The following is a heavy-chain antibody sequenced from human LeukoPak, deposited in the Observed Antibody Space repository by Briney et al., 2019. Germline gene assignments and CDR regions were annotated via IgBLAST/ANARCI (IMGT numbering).Heavy chain of an antibody. CDR3: AKDEDSSSSYFDY. CDR1: GFTFSSYG. CDR2: IRYDGSNK. D-gene: IGHD6-6*01. J-gene: IGHJ4*02. Sequence: GGSLRLSCAASGFTFSSYGMHWVRQAPGKGLEWVAFIRYDGSNKYYADSVKGRFTISRDNSKNTLYLQMNSLRAEDTAVYYCAKDEDSSSSYFDYWGQGTLVTVSS. V-gene: IGHV3-30*02.